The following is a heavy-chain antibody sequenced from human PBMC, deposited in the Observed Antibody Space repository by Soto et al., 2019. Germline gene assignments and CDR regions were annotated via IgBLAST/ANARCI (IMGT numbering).Heavy chain of an antibody. Sequence: QVQLVQSGAEVKKPGSSVKVSCKASGGTFSSYAISWVRQAPGQALEWMGGIIPIFGTANYAQKFQGRVTIAADEPTRAANMELGSLRSEVTAVYYCAGPARTGGITMVRGVIGEAPRPLAYWGQGTLVTVSS. J-gene: IGHJ4*02. CDR3: AGPARTGGITMVRGVIGEAPRPLAY. V-gene: IGHV1-69*01. CDR1: GGTFSSYA. D-gene: IGHD3-10*01. CDR2: IIPIFGTA.